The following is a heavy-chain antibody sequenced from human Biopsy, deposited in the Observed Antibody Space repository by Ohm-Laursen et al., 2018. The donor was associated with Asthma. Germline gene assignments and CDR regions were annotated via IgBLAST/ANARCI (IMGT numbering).Heavy chain of an antibody. CDR3: ARSYDTDSYPVLVLDY. J-gene: IGHJ4*02. V-gene: IGHV1-69*04. D-gene: IGHD3-22*01. Sequence: SSVKVSCKASGGSFSNFAFSWVRQAPGHGLEWMGTVLTKFDITSYAEKFQGRVTITADKSTSTTYMELSRLRSEDTAVYYCARSYDTDSYPVLVLDYWGQGTLVTVSS. CDR1: GGSFSNFA. CDR2: VLTKFDIT.